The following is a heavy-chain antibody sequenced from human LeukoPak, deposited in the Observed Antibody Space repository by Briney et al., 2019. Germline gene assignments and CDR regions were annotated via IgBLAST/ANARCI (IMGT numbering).Heavy chain of an antibody. V-gene: IGHV3-33*01. CDR1: GFTFSSYG. CDR3: ARELGSYSSSSQGDY. J-gene: IGHJ4*02. CDR2: IWYDGSNK. D-gene: IGHD6-6*01. Sequence: PGRSLRLSCAASGFTFSSYGMHWVRQAPGKGLEWVAVIWYDGSNKYYADSVKGRFTISRDNSKNTLYLQMNSPRAEDTAVYYCARELGSYSSSSQGDYWGQGTLVTVSS.